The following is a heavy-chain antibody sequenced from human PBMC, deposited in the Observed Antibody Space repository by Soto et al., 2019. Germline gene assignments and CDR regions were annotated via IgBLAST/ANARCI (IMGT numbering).Heavy chain of an antibody. CDR3: ARDHRGGTDAFDI. V-gene: IGHV1-18*01. Sequence: QVQLVQSGAEVKEPGASVKVSCKASGYTFTSFGISWVRQAPGQGLEWMGWISAYNGNTNHAENLQGRVTMTTDTSTSTAYMELRSLRSDDTAVYYCARDHRGGTDAFDIWGQGTMVTVSS. D-gene: IGHD2-15*01. CDR2: ISAYNGNT. J-gene: IGHJ3*02. CDR1: GYTFTSFG.